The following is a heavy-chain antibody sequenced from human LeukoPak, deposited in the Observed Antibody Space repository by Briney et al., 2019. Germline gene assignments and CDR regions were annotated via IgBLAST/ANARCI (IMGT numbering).Heavy chain of an antibody. CDR1: GYTFTNYW. V-gene: IGHV5-51*01. Sequence: GESLKISCWGSGYTFTNYWIGWVRQMPGRNLQEMVIIYPGDSDTRYSPSFQGQVSISADKSISPAYLQWSSLKASDTAMYYCARAFSWLARDYFDYWGQGTLVTVSS. D-gene: IGHD6-19*01. J-gene: IGHJ4*02. CDR2: IYPGDSDT. CDR3: ARAFSWLARDYFDY.